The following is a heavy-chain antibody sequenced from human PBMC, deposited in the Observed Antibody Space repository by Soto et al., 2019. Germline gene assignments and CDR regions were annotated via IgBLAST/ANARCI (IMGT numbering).Heavy chain of an antibody. V-gene: IGHV4-61*01. CDR2: IYYSGST. Sequence: QVQLQESGPGLVKPSETLSLTCTVSGGSVSSGSYYWSWIRQPPGKGLEWIGYIYYSGSTNYNPSPKSRVTISVDTSKNRFSLKLRSVPAADTAVYYCARVPMTPPKGRDYYYGMDVWGQGTTVTVSS. J-gene: IGHJ6*02. CDR1: GGSVSSGSYY. CDR3: ARVPMTPPKGRDYYYGMDV. D-gene: IGHD3-22*01.